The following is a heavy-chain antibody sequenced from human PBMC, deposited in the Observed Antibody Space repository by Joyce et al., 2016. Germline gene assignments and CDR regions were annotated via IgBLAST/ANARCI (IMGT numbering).Heavy chain of an antibody. CDR1: GYTFTAYA. J-gene: IGHJ4*02. D-gene: IGHD3-9*01. CDR2: IDTAMGDT. Sequence: QVQLVQSGAEGKKPGASVKVSCQGSGYTFTAYAVHWVRQAPGQRPEWMGWIDTAMGDTKYSQKFQGRVTLTRDTSASTAYMELSSLRLEDTAVYYCARGTYDILTGNGCDYWGQGTLITVSS. V-gene: IGHV1-3*04. CDR3: ARGTYDILTGNGCDY.